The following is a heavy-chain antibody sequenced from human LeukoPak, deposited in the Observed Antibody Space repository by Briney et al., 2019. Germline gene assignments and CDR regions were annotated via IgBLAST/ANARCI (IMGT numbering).Heavy chain of an antibody. V-gene: IGHV3-30-3*01. D-gene: IGHD5-18*01. J-gene: IGHJ6*02. Sequence: GGSLRLSCAASGFTFSNYAMHWVRQAPGKGLEWVAIISYDGNDKYYTDSVKGRFTISRDKSKNTLYLQMNSLRAEDTAVYYCAREAPTAMPYYYGMDVWGQGTTVTVSS. CDR3: AREAPTAMPYYYGMDV. CDR2: ISYDGNDK. CDR1: GFTFSNYA.